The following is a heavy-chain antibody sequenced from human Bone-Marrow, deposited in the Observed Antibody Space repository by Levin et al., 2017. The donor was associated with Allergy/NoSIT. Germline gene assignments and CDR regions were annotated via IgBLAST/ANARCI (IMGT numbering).Heavy chain of an antibody. V-gene: IGHV3-74*01. Sequence: SCAASGFTFSSYWMHWVRQAPGKGLVWVSRIKGDGGSTNYADSVKGRFTISRDNAKDTLYLQMNSLRVEDTAVYYCARRPGDFTAPVDYWGQGIQVTVSP. CDR1: GFTFSSYW. CDR3: ARRPGDFTAPVDY. D-gene: IGHD4-17*01. J-gene: IGHJ4*02. CDR2: IKGDGGST.